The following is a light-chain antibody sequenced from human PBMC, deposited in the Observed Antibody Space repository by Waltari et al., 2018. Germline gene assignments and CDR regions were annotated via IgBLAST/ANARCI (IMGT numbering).Light chain of an antibody. Sequence: DIQMTQSPSSLSASVGDRVTITCRASQSISSYLNWYQQKPGKAPKLLIYKASSLESGVPSRFSGSGSGTEFTLTISSLQPDDFATYYCQHQRTFGQGTKLEIK. CDR2: KAS. V-gene: IGKV1-5*03. J-gene: IGKJ2*01. CDR3: QHQRT. CDR1: QSISSY.